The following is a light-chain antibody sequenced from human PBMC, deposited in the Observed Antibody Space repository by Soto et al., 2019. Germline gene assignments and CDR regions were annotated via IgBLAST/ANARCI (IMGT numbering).Light chain of an antibody. CDR2: YDD. V-gene: IGLV1-36*01. CDR1: SSNIGNNV. Sequence: QSVLTQPPSVSEAPRQRVTISCSGSSSNIGNNVVNWYQQLPGKAPKLLIYYDDLLPSGVSDRFSGSKSGTSASLAISGLQSEDEAHYYCAAWDDSLNGGVFGGGTKLTVL. CDR3: AAWDDSLNGGV. J-gene: IGLJ3*02.